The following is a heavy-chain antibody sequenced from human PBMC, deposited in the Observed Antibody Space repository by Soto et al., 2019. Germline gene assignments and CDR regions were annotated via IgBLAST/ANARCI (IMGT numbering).Heavy chain of an antibody. J-gene: IGHJ6*03. D-gene: IGHD4-17*01. CDR3: ATRDDYGDYASYDYYYYMDV. V-gene: IGHV5-51*01. CDR2: IYPGDSDT. Sequence: PGESLKISCKGSGYSFTSYWIGWVRQMPGKGLEWMGIIYPGDSDTRYSPSFQGQVTISADKSISTTYLQWSSLKASDTAMYYCATRDDYGDYASYDYYYYMDVWGKGTTVTVS. CDR1: GYSFTSYW.